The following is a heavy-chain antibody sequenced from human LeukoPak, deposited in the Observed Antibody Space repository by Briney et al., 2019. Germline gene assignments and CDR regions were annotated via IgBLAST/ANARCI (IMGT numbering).Heavy chain of an antibody. CDR2: IYTSGST. J-gene: IGHJ3*02. D-gene: IGHD6-19*01. CDR1: GGSISSYY. V-gene: IGHV4-4*07. Sequence: SGTLSLTCTVSGGSISSYYWSWIRQPAGKGLEWIGRIYTSGSTNYNPFLKSRVTMSVDTSKNQFSLKLSSVTAADTAVYYCARLGSGWQNSEGAFDIWGQGTMVTVSS. CDR3: ARLGSGWQNSEGAFDI.